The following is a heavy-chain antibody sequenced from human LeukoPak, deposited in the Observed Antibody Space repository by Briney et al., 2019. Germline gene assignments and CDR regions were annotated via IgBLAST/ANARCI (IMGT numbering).Heavy chain of an antibody. CDR1: GFSISNYW. Sequence: PSGGSLRLSCAASGFSISNYWMHWVRHVPGKGLVWVSHISSDFRSTNYTDSVKGRFTISRDNAKNTVYLQMNSLRVEDTAVYYCARDRNWNDAFDIWGQGTMVTVSS. CDR3: ARDRNWNDAFDI. CDR2: ISSDFRST. D-gene: IGHD1-1*01. V-gene: IGHV3-74*01. J-gene: IGHJ3*02.